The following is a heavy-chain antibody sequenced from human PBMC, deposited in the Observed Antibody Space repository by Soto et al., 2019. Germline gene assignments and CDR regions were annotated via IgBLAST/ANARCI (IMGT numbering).Heavy chain of an antibody. CDR3: TKARCSGDTCFVPDY. J-gene: IGHJ4*01. D-gene: IGHD2-15*01. V-gene: IGHV3-30-3*01. CDR2: ISYDGSNK. Sequence: PGGSLRLSCAASGFTFSSYAMHWVRQAPGKGLEWVAVISYDGSNKYYADSVKGRFTISRDNSKNTLYLQMNSLRAEDTATYYCTKARCSGDTCFVPDYWGHGTLVPVSS. CDR1: GFTFSSYA.